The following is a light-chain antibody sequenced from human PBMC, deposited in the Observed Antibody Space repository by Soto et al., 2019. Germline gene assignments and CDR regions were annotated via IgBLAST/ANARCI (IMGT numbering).Light chain of an antibody. Sequence: QSALTQPPSASGTPGQRVTVSCSGSSSNIGSRAVNWYQQLPGAAPKLLIYSNDQRPSGVPDRFSGSKSGTSASLAISGLQSEDEADYYCAAWDDSLNGNVFGTGTKLTVL. CDR3: AAWDDSLNGNV. CDR2: SND. CDR1: SSNIGSRA. V-gene: IGLV1-44*01. J-gene: IGLJ1*01.